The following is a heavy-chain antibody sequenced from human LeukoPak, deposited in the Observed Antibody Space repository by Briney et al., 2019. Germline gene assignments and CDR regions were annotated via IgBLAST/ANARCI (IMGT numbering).Heavy chain of an antibody. CDR2: IYDSGGST. D-gene: IGHD6-13*01. J-gene: IGHJ6*04. V-gene: IGHV3-23*01. CDR1: GLTLSSYA. Sequence: PGGSLRLSCVASGLTLSSYAMTWVRQAPGKGLEWVSDIYDSGGSTHYADSVKGRFTISRDNSKNTLYLQMNSLRAEDTALYYCAKGYSSTWSAPDVWGKGTTVTVSA. CDR3: AKGYSSTWSAPDV.